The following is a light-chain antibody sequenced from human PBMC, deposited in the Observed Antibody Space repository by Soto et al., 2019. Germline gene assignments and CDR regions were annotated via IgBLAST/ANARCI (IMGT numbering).Light chain of an antibody. J-gene: IGKJ4*01. V-gene: IGKV3-15*01. CDR1: GIVNTN. CDR3: QQYNDWPWGT. CDR2: GAS. Sequence: EIVMTQSPATLSVPPGGRATLSCRANGIVNTNLAWFQHRPGQAPKLLLYGASTRATGIPGRFSGSGSGTEFTLTIDSLQSEDFAVYYCQQYNDWPWGTFGGGTKVEIK.